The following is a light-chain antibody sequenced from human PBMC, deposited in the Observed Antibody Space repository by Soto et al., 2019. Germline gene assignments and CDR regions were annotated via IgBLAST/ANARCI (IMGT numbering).Light chain of an antibody. Sequence: QSALTQPASVSGSPGQSITISCTGTSSDVGGYNSVSWFQQHPSTAHKLIIYEVSHRPSGVSIRFSGSKSGNTASLTISGLQAEDEADYYCNSYRHSTTLVFGTGTKVTVL. CDR3: NSYRHSTTLV. CDR2: EVS. V-gene: IGLV2-14*01. J-gene: IGLJ1*01. CDR1: SSDVGGYNS.